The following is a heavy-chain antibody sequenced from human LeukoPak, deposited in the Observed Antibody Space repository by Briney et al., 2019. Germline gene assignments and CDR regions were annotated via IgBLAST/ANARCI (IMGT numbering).Heavy chain of an antibody. CDR3: ARDLVRWFGELQNDY. CDR1: GYTFTGYY. J-gene: IGHJ4*02. Sequence: ASVKVSCKASGYTFTGYYMHWVRQAPGQGLEWMGWINPNSGGTNYAQKFQGRVTMTRDTSISTAYMELSRLRSDDTAVYSCARDLVRWFGELQNDYWGQGTLVTVSS. V-gene: IGHV1-2*02. D-gene: IGHD3-10*01. CDR2: INPNSGGT.